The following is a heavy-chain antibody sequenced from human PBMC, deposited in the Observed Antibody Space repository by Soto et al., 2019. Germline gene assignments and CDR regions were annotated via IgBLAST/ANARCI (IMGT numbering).Heavy chain of an antibody. V-gene: IGHV4-59*01. Sequence: SETLSLTCTVSGGSISSYYWSWIRQPPGKGLEWIGYIYYSGSTNYNPSLKSRVTISVDTSKNQFSLKLSSVTAADTAVYYCARVEFEDTNYYYYMDVWGKGTTVTVSS. J-gene: IGHJ6*03. CDR1: GGSISSYY. CDR2: IYYSGST. CDR3: ARVEFEDTNYYYYMDV. D-gene: IGHD3-10*01.